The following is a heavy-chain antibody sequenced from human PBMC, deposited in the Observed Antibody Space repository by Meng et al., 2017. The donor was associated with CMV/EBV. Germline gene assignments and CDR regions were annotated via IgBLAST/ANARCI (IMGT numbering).Heavy chain of an antibody. J-gene: IGHJ6*02. CDR2: TSSSSSYI. CDR1: GFTFSSYS. V-gene: IGHV3-21*01. Sequence: GEPLKISCAASGFTFSSYSMNWVRQAPGKGLEWVSSTSSSSSYIYYADSVKGRFTISRDNAKNSLYLQMNSLRAEDTAVYYCAREIGVARYDWYGMDVWGQGTTVTVSS. D-gene: IGHD3-3*01. CDR3: AREIGVARYDWYGMDV.